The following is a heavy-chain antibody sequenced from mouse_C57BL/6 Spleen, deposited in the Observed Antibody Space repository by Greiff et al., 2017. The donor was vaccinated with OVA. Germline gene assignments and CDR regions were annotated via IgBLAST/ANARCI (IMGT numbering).Heavy chain of an antibody. CDR1: GYTFTDYY. V-gene: IGHV1-26*01. D-gene: IGHD1-1*01. J-gene: IGHJ1*03. CDR3: ARWGYGSSYGYIDV. CDR2: INPNNGGT. Sequence: EVQLQQSGPELVKPGASVKISCKASGYTFTDYYMNWVKQSHGKSLEWIGDINPNNGGTSYNQKFKGKATLTVDKSSSTAYMELRSLTSEDSAVYYCARWGYGSSYGYIDVWGTGTTVTVSS.